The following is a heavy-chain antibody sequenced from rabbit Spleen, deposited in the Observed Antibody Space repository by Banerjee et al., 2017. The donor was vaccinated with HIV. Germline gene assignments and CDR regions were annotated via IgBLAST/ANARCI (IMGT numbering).Heavy chain of an antibody. J-gene: IGHJ6*01. Sequence: QSLEESGGGLVQPEGSLALTCKASGFSFSSSDYICWVRQAPGKGLEWISCIAGSSSGFTYSATWAKGRFTISKTSSTTVTLQMTSLTVADTATYFCARDTGCSFSSYGMDLWGPGTLVTVS. CDR3: ARDTGCSFSSYGMDL. D-gene: IGHD7-1*01. CDR2: IAGSSSGFT. V-gene: IGHV1S40*01. CDR1: GFSFSSSDY.